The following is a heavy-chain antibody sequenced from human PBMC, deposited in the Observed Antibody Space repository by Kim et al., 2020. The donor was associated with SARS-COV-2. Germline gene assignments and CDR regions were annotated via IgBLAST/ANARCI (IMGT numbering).Heavy chain of an antibody. Sequence: TMSYTDSVKRRFTITGDNAKNSLYLEMNSRRDEDTAVYYCARDMTYAFDIWGQGTMVTVSS. CDR3: ARDMTYAFDI. J-gene: IGHJ3*02. V-gene: IGHV3-48*02. CDR2: TM.